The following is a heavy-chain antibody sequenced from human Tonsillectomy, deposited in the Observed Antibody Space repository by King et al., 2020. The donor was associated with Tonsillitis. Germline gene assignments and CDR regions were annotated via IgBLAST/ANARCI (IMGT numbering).Heavy chain of an antibody. J-gene: IGHJ6*02. CDR3: AKDMRPGLAAAASRNFNYGMDV. CDR1: GFIFDDYA. Sequence: EVQLVESGGGLVQPGRSLRLSCTASGFIFDDYAMHWVRQAPGKGLEWVSGISWNSGMIAYADSVKGRFTISRDNTKNSLYLQMNSLRPEDTALYYCAKDMRPGLAAAASRNFNYGMDVWGQGTTVTVSS. D-gene: IGHD6-13*01. CDR2: ISWNSGMI. V-gene: IGHV3-9*01.